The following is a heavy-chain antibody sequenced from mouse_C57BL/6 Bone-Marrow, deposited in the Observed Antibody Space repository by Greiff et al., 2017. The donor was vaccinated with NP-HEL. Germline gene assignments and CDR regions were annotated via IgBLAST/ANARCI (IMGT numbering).Heavy chain of an antibody. Sequence: QVQLKQPGTELVKPGASVKLSCKASGYTFTSYWMHWVKQRPGQGLEWIGNINPSNGGTNYNEKFKSKATLTVDKSSSTAYMHLSSLTSEDSAVYYCARKWGTTVVDYYFDYWGQGTTLTVSS. D-gene: IGHD1-1*01. CDR3: ARKWGTTVVDYYFDY. V-gene: IGHV1-53*01. J-gene: IGHJ2*01. CDR2: INPSNGGT. CDR1: GYTFTSYW.